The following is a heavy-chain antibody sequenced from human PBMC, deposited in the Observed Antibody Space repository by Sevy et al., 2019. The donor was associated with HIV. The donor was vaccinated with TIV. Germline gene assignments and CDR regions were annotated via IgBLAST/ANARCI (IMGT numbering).Heavy chain of an antibody. CDR3: ARGTFGSGSRLGLGY. Sequence: GGSLRLSCVASGFTFSNNWMNWVRQAPGKGLQWVANIKQDGSEKYFVDSVKGRFTISRDNAKNSLYLQMRSLRVEDTAVYYCARGTFGSGSRLGLGYWGQGTLVTVSS. D-gene: IGHD3-10*01. CDR1: GFTFSNNW. CDR2: IKQDGSEK. J-gene: IGHJ4*02. V-gene: IGHV3-7*01.